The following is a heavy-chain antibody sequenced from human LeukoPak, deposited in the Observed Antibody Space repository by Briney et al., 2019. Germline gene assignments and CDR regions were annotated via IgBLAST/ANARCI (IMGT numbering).Heavy chain of an antibody. Sequence: PGGSLRLSCAASGFTFSSYAMSWVRQAPGKGLEWVSAISGSGASTYYADSVKGRFTISRDNSKNTLSLQMNSLRAEDTAVYYCAKDRNYDFWSGYSWDYWGQGTLVTVSS. V-gene: IGHV3-23*01. CDR1: GFTFSSYA. J-gene: IGHJ4*02. CDR3: AKDRNYDFWSGYSWDY. CDR2: ISGSGAST. D-gene: IGHD3-3*01.